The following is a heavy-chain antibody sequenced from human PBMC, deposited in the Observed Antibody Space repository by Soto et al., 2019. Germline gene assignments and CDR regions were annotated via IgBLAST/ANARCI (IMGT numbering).Heavy chain of an antibody. Sequence: EAQLLESGGGLVQPGGSLVLSCAASGFTFSSYAMSWVRQAPGKGLEWVSSISGGGNDAFYAVSVKGRFTISRDNSRNTLYLQISSLRADDTAIYYCARNLFLASTDTEPFDYWGQGALVTVSS. CDR3: ARNLFLASTDTEPFDY. D-gene: IGHD3-3*02. V-gene: IGHV3-23*01. CDR2: ISGGGNDA. J-gene: IGHJ4*02. CDR1: GFTFSSYA.